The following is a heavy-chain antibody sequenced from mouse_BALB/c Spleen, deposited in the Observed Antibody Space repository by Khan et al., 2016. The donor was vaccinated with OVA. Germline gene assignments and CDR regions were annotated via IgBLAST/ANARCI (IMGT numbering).Heavy chain of an antibody. CDR1: GYTFTDYA. CDR3: ARPAYAGYYDY. V-gene: IGHV1S137*01. CDR2: ISTYSGNT. D-gene: IGHD2-3*01. J-gene: IGHJ2*01. Sequence: QVQLQQSGPELVRPGVSVKISCKGSGYTFTDYAMYWVKQSHAESLEWIGLISTYSGNTNYNQNFKGKATMTVDKSSTTAYMELARMTSEDSAIYYCARPAYAGYYDYWGQGTTLTVSS.